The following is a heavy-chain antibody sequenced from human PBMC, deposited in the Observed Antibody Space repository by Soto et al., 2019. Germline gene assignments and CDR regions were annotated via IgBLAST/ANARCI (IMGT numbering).Heavy chain of an antibody. CDR2: ITSSGPYT. V-gene: IGHV3-21*06. Sequence: GGSLRLSCAASGITFTNYGFNWVRQASGKGLEWVSSITSSGPYTSYADSVRGRFTLSRDNAKNSLYLHMNSLRVEDTAVYYCAAYLTSTWTSDFDYWGQGALVTVS. J-gene: IGHJ4*02. CDR1: GITFTNYG. D-gene: IGHD2-2*01. CDR3: AAYLTSTWTSDFDY.